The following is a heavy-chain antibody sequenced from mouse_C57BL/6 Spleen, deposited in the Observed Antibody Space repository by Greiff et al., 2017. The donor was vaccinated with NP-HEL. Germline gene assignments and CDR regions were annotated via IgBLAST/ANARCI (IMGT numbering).Heavy chain of an antibody. CDR3: ARGAYYSNPYYAMDD. V-gene: IGHV1-76*01. D-gene: IGHD2-5*01. CDR2: IYPGSGNT. J-gene: IGHJ4*01. CDR1: GYTFTDYY. Sequence: VQLQQSGAELVRPGASVKLSCKASGYTFTDYYINWVKQRPGQGLEWIARIYPGSGNTYYNEKFKGKATLTAEKSSSTAYMQLSSLTSADSAVYFCARGAYYSNPYYAMDDWGKGTSVTVSS.